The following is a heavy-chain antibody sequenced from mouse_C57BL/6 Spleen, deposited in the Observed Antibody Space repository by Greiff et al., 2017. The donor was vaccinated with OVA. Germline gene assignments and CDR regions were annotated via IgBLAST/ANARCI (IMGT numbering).Heavy chain of an antibody. V-gene: IGHV5-9-1*02. J-gene: IGHJ1*03. CDR3: TRDGGTYWCFDV. CDR1: GFTFSSYA. Sequence: EVHLVESGEGLVKPGGSLKLSCAASGFTFSSYAMSWVRQTPEKRLEWVAYISSGGDYIYYADTVKGRFTISRDNARNTLYLQMSSLKSEDTAMYYCTRDGGTYWCFDVWGTGTTVTVSS. D-gene: IGHD2-3*01. CDR2: ISSGGDYI.